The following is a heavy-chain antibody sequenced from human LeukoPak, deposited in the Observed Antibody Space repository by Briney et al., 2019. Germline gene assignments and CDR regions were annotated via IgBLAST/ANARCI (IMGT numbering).Heavy chain of an antibody. V-gene: IGHV3-30*04. D-gene: IGHD1-26*01. J-gene: IGHJ3*02. Sequence: GGSLRLSCAASVFTFSSYAMHWVRQAPGKGLEGVSVISYDGSNKYYAGSVKGRFTMSRDNSKNTLYLQMNSLTAEDTAVYYCARLPYSGSYWGAFDIWGQGTMVTVSS. CDR1: VFTFSSYA. CDR2: ISYDGSNK. CDR3: ARLPYSGSYWGAFDI.